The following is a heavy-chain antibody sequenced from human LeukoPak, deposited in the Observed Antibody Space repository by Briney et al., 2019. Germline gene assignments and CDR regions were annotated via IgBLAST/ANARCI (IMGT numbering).Heavy chain of an antibody. V-gene: IGHV4-59*01. Sequence: PSETLSLTCTVSGGSISSYYWSWIRQPPGKGLEWIGYIYYSGSTNYNPSLKSRVTISVDTSKNQFSLKPSSVTAADTAVYYCARDKKGASCYDYWGQGTLVTVSS. CDR1: GGSISSYY. CDR2: IYYSGST. CDR3: ARDKKGASCYDY. J-gene: IGHJ4*02. D-gene: IGHD2-2*01.